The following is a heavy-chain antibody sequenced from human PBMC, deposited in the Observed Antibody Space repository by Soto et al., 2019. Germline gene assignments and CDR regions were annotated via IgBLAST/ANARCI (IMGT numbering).Heavy chain of an antibody. J-gene: IGHJ4*02. V-gene: IGHV3-66*01. D-gene: IGHD3-16*01. CDR1: GFTVSTKY. CDR2: IYSGGST. CDR3: AREPWAADY. Sequence: EVQLVASGGGLVQPGGSLRLSCAASGFTVSTKYMSWVRQDPGKGLEWVSVIYSGGSTFYADSVRGILTISRDNSKNTVNLQMNSLRDEDTAVYYCAREPWAADYWGQGTLVTVSS.